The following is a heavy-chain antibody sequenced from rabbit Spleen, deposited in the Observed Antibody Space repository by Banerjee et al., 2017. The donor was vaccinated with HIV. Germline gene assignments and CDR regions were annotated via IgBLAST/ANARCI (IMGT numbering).Heavy chain of an antibody. Sequence: QSLEESGGDLVKPGASLTLTCTASGFSFSSSDYMCWVRQAPGKGLEWISCIAGSSSDFTYSATWAKGRFTCSKTSSTTVTLQMTSLTAADTATYFCARDSGSGDYIDGYFNLWGQGTLVTVS. CDR1: GFSFSSSDY. D-gene: IGHD1-1*01. V-gene: IGHV1S40*01. CDR2: IAGSSSDFT. J-gene: IGHJ4*01. CDR3: ARDSGSGDYIDGYFNL.